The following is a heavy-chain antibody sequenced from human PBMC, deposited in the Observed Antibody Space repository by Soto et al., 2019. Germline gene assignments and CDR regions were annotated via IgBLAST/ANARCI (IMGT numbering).Heavy chain of an antibody. CDR2: IYYSGST. J-gene: IGHJ6*02. Sequence: ESLSLACAVSGVSISSYYWSWIRQPPGKGLEWIGYIYYSGSTNYNPSLKSLVTISVDTSKNQFSLKLSSVTAADTAVYYCANSGGGSGDYYYGMDVWGQGTKVTVYS. CDR1: GVSISSYY. D-gene: IGHD3-16*01. V-gene: IGHV4-59*01. CDR3: ANSGGGSGDYYYGMDV.